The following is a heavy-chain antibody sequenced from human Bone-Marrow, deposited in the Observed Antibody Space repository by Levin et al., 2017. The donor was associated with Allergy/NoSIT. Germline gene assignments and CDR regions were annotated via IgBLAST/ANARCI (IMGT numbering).Heavy chain of an antibody. Sequence: PSETLSLTCAVSGGSLSTSTSSWTWIRQPPGKGLEWIGYIYPSGTTYYNPSLKSRVTISVDMSKNQFSLKVISVTAADTAVYYCARRQHDYGDHDSFDPWGQGILVTVSS. CDR2: IYPSGTT. J-gene: IGHJ5*02. CDR3: ARRQHDYGDHDSFDP. CDR1: GGSLSTSTSS. V-gene: IGHV4-30-2*01. D-gene: IGHD4-17*01.